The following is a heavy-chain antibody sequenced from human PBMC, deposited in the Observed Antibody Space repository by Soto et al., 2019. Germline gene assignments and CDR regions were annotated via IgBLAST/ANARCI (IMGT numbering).Heavy chain of an antibody. CDR1: GFTFSSYG. D-gene: IGHD2-2*02. Sequence: GGSLRLSCAASGFTFSSYGMHWVRQAPGKGLEWVAVISYDGSNKYYADSVKGRFTISRDNSKNTLYLQMNSLRAEDTAVYYCAKLWPVPAAIHLLRYYYYYMDVWGKGTTVTVSS. J-gene: IGHJ6*03. V-gene: IGHV3-30*18. CDR2: ISYDGSNK. CDR3: AKLWPVPAAIHLLRYYYYYMDV.